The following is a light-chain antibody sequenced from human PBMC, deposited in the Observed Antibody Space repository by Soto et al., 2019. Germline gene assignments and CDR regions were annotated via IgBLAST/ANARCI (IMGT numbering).Light chain of an antibody. V-gene: IGKV1-39*01. Sequence: DIQMTQSPSTLSASLGDRVTITCRASQTIRTYVNWYRQKSGTAPELLIYDASTLQSGVPSRFRGGASGTDFTLTISSLQLDDFATYYCQQSYNTPLTFGQGTKVDIK. CDR2: DAS. J-gene: IGKJ1*01. CDR3: QQSYNTPLT. CDR1: QTIRTY.